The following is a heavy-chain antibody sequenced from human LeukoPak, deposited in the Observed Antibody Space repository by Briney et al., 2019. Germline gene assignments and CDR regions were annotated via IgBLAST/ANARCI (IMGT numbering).Heavy chain of an antibody. J-gene: IGHJ4*02. Sequence: GGSLRLSCAASGFTFSSYAMTWVRQAPGKGLEWVSSISGSGDYTYYVDSVKGRFTISRDNSKNTLHLQMNSLRADDTALYYCAKAYSGSRWGPAYWGQGTLVTVSS. CDR2: ISGSGDYT. D-gene: IGHD1-26*01. CDR1: GFTFSSYA. CDR3: AKAYSGSRWGPAY. V-gene: IGHV3-23*01.